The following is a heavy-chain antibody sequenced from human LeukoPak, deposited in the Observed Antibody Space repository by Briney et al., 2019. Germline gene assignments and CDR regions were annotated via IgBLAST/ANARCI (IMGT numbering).Heavy chain of an antibody. CDR2: ISWNSGSI. V-gene: IGHV3-9*01. Sequence: QPGRSLRLSCAASGFTFDDYAMHWVRQAPGKGLEWVSGISWNSGSIGYADSVKGRFTISRDNAKNSLYLQMNSLRAEDTAVYYCARGEDVVVAATYYFDYWGQGTLVTVSS. CDR3: ARGEDVVVAATYYFDY. CDR1: GFTFDDYA. D-gene: IGHD2-15*01. J-gene: IGHJ4*02.